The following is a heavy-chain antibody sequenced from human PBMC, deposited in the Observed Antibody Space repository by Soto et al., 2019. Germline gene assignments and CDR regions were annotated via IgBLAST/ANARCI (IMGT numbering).Heavy chain of an antibody. D-gene: IGHD2-15*01. V-gene: IGHV3-15*01. J-gene: IGHJ1*01. Sequence: GGSLRLSCAASGFTFSNAWMSWVRQAPGKGLEWVGRIKSKTDGGTTDYAAPVKGRFTISRDDSKNTLYLQMNSLKTEDTAVYYCTTGTHCSGGSCYFRTRFNFQHWGQGTLVTVSS. CDR3: TTGTHCSGGSCYFRTRFNFQH. CDR1: GFTFSNAW. CDR2: IKSKTDGGTT.